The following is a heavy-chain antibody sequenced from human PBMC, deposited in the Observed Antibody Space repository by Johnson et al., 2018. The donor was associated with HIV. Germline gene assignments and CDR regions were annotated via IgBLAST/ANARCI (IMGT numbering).Heavy chain of an antibody. CDR3: TTCPPGGDYLFSPLRVASGCV. CDR1: GFTFSSYG. CDR2: IRYDGSNK. J-gene: IGHJ3*01. D-gene: IGHD4-17*01. Sequence: VQLVESGGGVVRPGGSLRLSCAASGFTFSSYGMHWVRQAPGKGLEWVAFIRYDGSNKYYADSVKGRFTISRDNSKNTLYLQMNSLRAEDTAVYYCTTCPPGGDYLFSPLRVASGCVWGQGTMVTVSS. V-gene: IGHV3-30*02.